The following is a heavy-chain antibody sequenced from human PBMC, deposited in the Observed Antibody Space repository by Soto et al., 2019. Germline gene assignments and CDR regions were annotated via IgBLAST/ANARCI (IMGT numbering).Heavy chain of an antibody. CDR2: ISYDGSNK. CDR1: GFTFSSYA. CDR3: ARDLPLLTAYRGGFDP. Sequence: QVQLVESGGGVVQPGRALRLSCAASGFTFSSYAMHWVRQAPGKGLEWVAVISYDGSNKYYADSVKGRFTISRDNSKNTLYLQMNSLRSEDTAVYYCARDLPLLTAYRGGFDPWGQGTLVTVSS. D-gene: IGHD3-9*01. V-gene: IGHV3-30-3*01. J-gene: IGHJ5*02.